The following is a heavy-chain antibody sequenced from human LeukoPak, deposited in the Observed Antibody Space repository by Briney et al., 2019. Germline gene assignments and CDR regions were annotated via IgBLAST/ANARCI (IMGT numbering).Heavy chain of an antibody. Sequence: GGSLRLSCAASGFTFSSYWMSWVRQAPGKGLEWVSYISSSGSTIYYADSVKGRFTVSRDNAKNSLYLQMNSLRAEDTAVYYCARGDSGYDLGRHWFDPWGQGTLVTVSS. J-gene: IGHJ5*02. CDR3: ARGDSGYDLGRHWFDP. V-gene: IGHV3-48*04. D-gene: IGHD5-12*01. CDR1: GFTFSSYW. CDR2: ISSSGSTI.